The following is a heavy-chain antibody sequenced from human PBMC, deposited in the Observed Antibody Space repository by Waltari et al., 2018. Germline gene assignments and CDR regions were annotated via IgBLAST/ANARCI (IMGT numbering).Heavy chain of an antibody. D-gene: IGHD3-22*01. CDR3: ARVITEGYYYGMDV. CDR1: GGTFSSYA. J-gene: IGHJ6*02. V-gene: IGHV1-69*01. CDR2: IIPIFGTA. Sequence: QVQLVQSGAEVKKPGSSVKVSCKASGGTFSSYAISWVRQAPGQGLEWMGGIIPIFGTANYAQKFQDRLAITADESTSTAYMELSSLRSEDTAAYYCARVITEGYYYGMDVWGQGTTVTVSS.